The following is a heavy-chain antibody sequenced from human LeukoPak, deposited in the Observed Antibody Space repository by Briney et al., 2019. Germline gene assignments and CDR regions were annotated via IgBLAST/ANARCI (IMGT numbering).Heavy chain of an antibody. CDR1: GFTFSAYA. D-gene: IGHD4-17*01. V-gene: IGHV3-23*01. Sequence: ESGGSLRLSCTASGFTFSAYAMMWVRQAPGKGPEWVSAIRGGGGSAFYADSVKGRFTISRDNSKYTLFLQMNSLRAEDTAVYYCARDPNGDYIGAFDMWGPATMVTVSS. CDR2: IRGGGGSA. J-gene: IGHJ3*02. CDR3: ARDPNGDYIGAFDM.